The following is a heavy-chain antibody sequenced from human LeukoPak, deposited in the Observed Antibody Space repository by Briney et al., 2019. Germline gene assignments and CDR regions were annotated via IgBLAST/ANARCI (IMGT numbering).Heavy chain of an antibody. CDR3: ARLRGVRDKVVMGTMGFGN. CDR2: IYPGDSDS. Sequence: GESLKISCKGSGYRFSSYWIGWVRQMPGKGLEWMGIIYPGDSDSRYSPSFQGQVTISADKSISTAYLQWSSLKASDTAMYYCARLRGVRDKVVMGTMGFGNWGHVTLVTVSS. D-gene: IGHD5-24*01. J-gene: IGHJ4*01. CDR1: GYRFSSYW. V-gene: IGHV5-51*01.